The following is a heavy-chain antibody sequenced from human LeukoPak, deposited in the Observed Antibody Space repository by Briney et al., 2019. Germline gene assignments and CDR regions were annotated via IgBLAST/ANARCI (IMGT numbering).Heavy chain of an antibody. J-gene: IGHJ4*02. CDR2: ISGSDGST. CDR3: AKDKTSYGDYLYFDY. V-gene: IGHV3-23*01. Sequence: PGGSLRLSCAASGFTFSSYAMSWVRQAPGKGLEWVSGISGSDGSTYYADSVKGRFTISRENSKNTLYLQMNSLRAEDTAVYYCAKDKTSYGDYLYFDYWGQGTLVTVSS. D-gene: IGHD4-17*01. CDR1: GFTFSSYA.